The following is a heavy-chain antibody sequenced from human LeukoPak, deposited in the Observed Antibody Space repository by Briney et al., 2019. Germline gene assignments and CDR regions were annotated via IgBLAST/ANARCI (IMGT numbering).Heavy chain of an antibody. J-gene: IGHJ4*02. CDR1: GGSISSNSYY. CDR2: IYYSGST. Sequence: PSETLSLTCTVSGGSISSNSYYWGWIRQPPGKGLEWIGSIYYSGSTYYNPSLKSRVTISVDTSKNQFSLKLSSVTAADTAVYYCARWHIAAAAYYFDYWGQGTLVTVS. CDR3: ARWHIAAAAYYFDY. D-gene: IGHD6-13*01. V-gene: IGHV4-39*01.